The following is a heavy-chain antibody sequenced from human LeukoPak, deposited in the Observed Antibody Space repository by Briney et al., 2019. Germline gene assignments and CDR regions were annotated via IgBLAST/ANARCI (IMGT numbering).Heavy chain of an antibody. V-gene: IGHV4-61*01. D-gene: IGHD1-1*01. J-gene: IGHJ5*02. CDR3: AREGTSGTHLNWFDP. Sequence: SETLSHTCTASGGSISSSSYYCSWIRQPPGKGLEWIGHIYGSGSTNYNPSLKSRVTLSVDTSKNQFSLKLSSVTAADTAVYYCAREGTSGTHLNWFDPWGQGTLVTVSS. CDR1: GGSISSSSYY. CDR2: IYGSGST.